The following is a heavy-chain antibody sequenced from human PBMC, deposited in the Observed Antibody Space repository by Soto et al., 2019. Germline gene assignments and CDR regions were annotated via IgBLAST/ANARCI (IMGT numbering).Heavy chain of an antibody. CDR2: IRSKTSGEIR. CDR1: GFTFIYAW. V-gene: IGHV3-15*01. CDR3: VIDISESGVGELDH. J-gene: IGHJ4*02. D-gene: IGHD1-26*01. Sequence: VWSLRLSCAASGFTFIYAWMTWVRQAPGKGLEWVGRIRSKTSGEIRDYAAPVKGRFTISRDDSTNTVYLKMNSLKTEDTAVYYCVIDISESGVGELDHWGQGTKVTVSS.